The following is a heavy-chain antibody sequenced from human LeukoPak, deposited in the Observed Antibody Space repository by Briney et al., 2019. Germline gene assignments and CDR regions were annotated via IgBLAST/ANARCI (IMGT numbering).Heavy chain of an antibody. J-gene: IGHJ4*02. V-gene: IGHV4-34*01. CDR1: GGSFSGYY. Sequence: NASETLSLTCAVYGGSFSGYYWSWIRQPPGKGLEWIGEINHSGSTNYNPSLKSRVTISVDTSKNQFSLKLSSVTAADTAVYFRARGPPTDYYDSSGFYYVFDYGGQGTLVTVSS. CDR2: INHSGST. D-gene: IGHD3-22*01. CDR3: ARGPPTDYYDSSGFYYVFDY.